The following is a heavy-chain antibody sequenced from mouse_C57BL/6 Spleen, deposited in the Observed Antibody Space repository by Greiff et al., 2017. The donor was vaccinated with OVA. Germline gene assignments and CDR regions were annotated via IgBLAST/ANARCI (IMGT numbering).Heavy chain of an antibody. CDR3: ARGGAMDY. J-gene: IGHJ4*01. CDR2: ISNGGGST. Sequence: VKLVESGGGLVQPGGSLKLSCAASGFTFSDYYMYWVRQTPEKRLEWVAYISNGGGSTYYPDTVKGRFTISRDNAKNTLYLQMSRLKSEDTAMYYCARGGAMDYWGQGTSVTVSS. CDR1: GFTFSDYY. V-gene: IGHV5-12*01.